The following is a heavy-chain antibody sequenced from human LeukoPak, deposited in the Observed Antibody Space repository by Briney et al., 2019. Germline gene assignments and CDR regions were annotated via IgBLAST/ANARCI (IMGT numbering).Heavy chain of an antibody. CDR2: ISSSGSTI. CDR1: GFTFSSYE. D-gene: IGHD3-10*02. V-gene: IGHV3-48*03. Sequence: GGSLRLSCAASGFTFSSYEMNWVRQAPEKGLEWVSYISSSGSTIYYADSVKGRFTISRDNAKNSLYLQMNSLRAEDTAVYYCAELGITMIGGVWGKGATVTISS. CDR3: AELGITMIGGV. J-gene: IGHJ6*04.